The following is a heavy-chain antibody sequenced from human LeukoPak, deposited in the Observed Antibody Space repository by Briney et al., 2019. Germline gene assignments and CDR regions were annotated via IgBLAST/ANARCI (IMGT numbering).Heavy chain of an antibody. Sequence: SETLSLTCTVSSGSISSYYWSWIRQPPGKGLEWIGDIYYSGSTNYNPSLESRVAISVDASRSQFSLNLSSVTAADTAVYHCAGWSTYYYFDFWGLGTLVTVSS. CDR3: AGWSTYYYFDF. CDR2: IYYSGST. CDR1: SGSISSYY. D-gene: IGHD2-21*01. J-gene: IGHJ4*02. V-gene: IGHV4-59*01.